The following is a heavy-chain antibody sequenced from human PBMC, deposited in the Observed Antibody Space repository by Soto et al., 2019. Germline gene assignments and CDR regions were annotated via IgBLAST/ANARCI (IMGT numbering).Heavy chain of an antibody. V-gene: IGHV1-24*01. Sequence: ASVKVSCKVSGYTLTELSMHWVRQAPGKGLEWMGGFDPEDGETIYAQKFQGRVTMTEDTSTDTAYMELSSLRSEDTAVYYCATEPVVTAKRDYYGMDVWGQGTTVTVSS. J-gene: IGHJ6*02. CDR3: ATEPVVTAKRDYYGMDV. CDR2: FDPEDGET. CDR1: GYTLTELS. D-gene: IGHD2-21*02.